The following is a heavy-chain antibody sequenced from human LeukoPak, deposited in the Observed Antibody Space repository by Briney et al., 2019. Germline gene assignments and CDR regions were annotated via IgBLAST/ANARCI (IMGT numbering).Heavy chain of an antibody. V-gene: IGHV1-2*02. CDR1: GYTLTDNH. CDR2: IDPNSGVT. CDR3: ARELGINAFDV. J-gene: IGHJ3*01. Sequence: ASVKVSCKASGYTLTDNHLYWVRQVPGQGLEWMGWIDPNSGVTNFAQNFQGRLTMTTDTSISTAYMELSRLTSDDTTVYYCARELGINAFDVWGQGTLVTVSS. D-gene: IGHD1-26*01.